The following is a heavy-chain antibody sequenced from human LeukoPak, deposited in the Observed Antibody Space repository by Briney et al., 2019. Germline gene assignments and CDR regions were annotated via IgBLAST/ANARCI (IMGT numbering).Heavy chain of an antibody. CDR2: IKQDGSEK. D-gene: IGHD3-22*01. J-gene: IGHJ6*03. V-gene: IGHV3-7*01. Sequence: PGGSLRLSCAASGFTFSSYWMSWVRQAPGKGLEWVANIKQDGSEKYYVDSVKGRFTISRDNAKNSLYLQMNSLRAEDTAVYYCARDQEVGLGYYDSSGYYQDYYYYYMDVWGKGTTVTVSS. CDR1: GFTFSSYW. CDR3: ARDQEVGLGYYDSSGYYQDYYYYYMDV.